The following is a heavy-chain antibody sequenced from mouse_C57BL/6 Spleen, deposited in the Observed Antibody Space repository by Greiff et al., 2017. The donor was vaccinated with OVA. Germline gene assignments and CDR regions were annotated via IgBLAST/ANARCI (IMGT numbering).Heavy chain of an antibody. V-gene: IGHV2-2*01. CDR2: IWSGGST. D-gene: IGHD1-1*01. J-gene: IGHJ1*03. Sequence: VQLQQSGPGLVQPSQSLSITCTVSGFSLTSYGVHWVRQSPGQGLEWLGVIWSGGSTDYNAAFISSLSISKDNSKSQVFFKMNSLQADDTAIYYCARDHYYGSSYWYFDVWGTGTTVTVSS. CDR1: GFSLTSYG. CDR3: ARDHYYGSSYWYFDV.